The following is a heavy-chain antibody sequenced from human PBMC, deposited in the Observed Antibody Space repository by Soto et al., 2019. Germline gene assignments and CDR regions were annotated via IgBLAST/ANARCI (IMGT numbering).Heavy chain of an antibody. Sequence: PGGSLRLSCAASGFTFDDYAMHWVRQAPGKGLEWVSGISWNSGSIGYADSVKGRFTISRDNAKNSLYLQMNSLRAEDTALYYCAKDIGGITSYYYMDVWGKGTTVTVSS. CDR1: GFTFDDYA. D-gene: IGHD1-20*01. CDR3: AKDIGGITSYYYMDV. V-gene: IGHV3-9*01. CDR2: ISWNSGSI. J-gene: IGHJ6*03.